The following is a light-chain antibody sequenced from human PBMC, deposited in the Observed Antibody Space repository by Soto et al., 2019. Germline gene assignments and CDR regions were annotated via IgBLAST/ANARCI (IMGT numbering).Light chain of an antibody. J-gene: IGKJ2*01. CDR1: QRVSSIF. CDR2: GAS. V-gene: IGKV3-20*01. Sequence: EIVLTQSPGTLSLSPGERATLSCRASQRVSSIFLAWFQQKHGQAPRLLIYGASNRATGIPDRFSGSGSGTDFTLTISRLEPEDFSVYYWQQYDISPRTFGQGTKLEIK. CDR3: QQYDISPRT.